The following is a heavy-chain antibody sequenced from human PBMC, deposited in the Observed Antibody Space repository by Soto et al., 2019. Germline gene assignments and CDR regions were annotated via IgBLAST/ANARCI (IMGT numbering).Heavy chain of an antibody. CDR3: ANSEYSRYKNIDV. CDR2: ISYDGSIK. D-gene: IGHD5-18*01. Sequence: VGSLRLSCAASGFTFRGYGMHWVRQAPGRGLEWVALISYDGSIKYYADSVRGRFTISRDNSKNTLYLQMNSLRAEDTAVYYCANSEYSRYKNIDVWGQGTTVTVSS. V-gene: IGHV3-30*18. CDR1: GFTFRGYG. J-gene: IGHJ6*02.